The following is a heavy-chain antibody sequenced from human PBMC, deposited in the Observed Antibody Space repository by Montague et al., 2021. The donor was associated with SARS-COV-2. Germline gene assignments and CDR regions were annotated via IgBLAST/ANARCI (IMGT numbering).Heavy chain of an antibody. CDR1: GGSISSYY. J-gene: IGHJ6*02. CDR3: ARAGSGSYLFYYYYGMDV. V-gene: IGHV4-59*08. CDR2: IYYSGST. Sequence: SETLFLTCTVSGGSISSYYWSWIRQPPGKGLEWIGYIYYSGSTNYNPSLKSRATISVDTSKNQFSLKLSSVTAADTAVYYCARAGSGSYLFYYYYGMDVWGQGTTVTVSS. D-gene: IGHD3-10*01.